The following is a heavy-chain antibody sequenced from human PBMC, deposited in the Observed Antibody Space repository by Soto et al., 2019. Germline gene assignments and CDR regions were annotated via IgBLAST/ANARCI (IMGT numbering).Heavy chain of an antibody. CDR1: GDSISSDYYH. Sequence: SETLSLTCTVSGDSISSDYYHWTWIRQSPGKGLEWIGYIHHSGSILYNPSLKSRVTISVDTSKNQFSLHLTSVTAADTAVYFCARGDGGGCSLDVWGQGTTVTVSS. CDR2: IHHSGSI. CDR3: ARGDGGGCSLDV. J-gene: IGHJ6*02. V-gene: IGHV4-30-4*08. D-gene: IGHD3-10*01.